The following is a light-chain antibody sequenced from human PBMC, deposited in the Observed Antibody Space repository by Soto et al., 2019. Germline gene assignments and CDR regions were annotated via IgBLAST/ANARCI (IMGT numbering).Light chain of an antibody. J-gene: IGKJ5*01. CDR2: GAS. CDR1: QGVSRK. V-gene: IGKV3-15*01. CDR3: QQYNSWPPIT. Sequence: DIVITQSPATLSVAPGERVTFSCRASQGVSRKLAWYQHKPGQAPRLLISGASTGATGIPARFSGSGSGTEFTLTISSLQSEDFVVYYCQQYNSWPPITFGQGTRLEIK.